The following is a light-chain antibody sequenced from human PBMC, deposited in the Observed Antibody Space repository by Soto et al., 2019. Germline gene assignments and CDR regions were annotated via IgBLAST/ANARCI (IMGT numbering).Light chain of an antibody. CDR3: QQYGSSPPKT. Sequence: EIVLTQSAGTLSLSPGETATLSCRASQSVSSSYLAWYQQKPGQAPRLLIYGASSRATGIPDRFSGSGSGTDFTLTISRLEPEDFAVYYCQQYGSSPPKTFGQGTKVAIK. V-gene: IGKV3-20*01. J-gene: IGKJ1*01. CDR1: QSVSSSY. CDR2: GAS.